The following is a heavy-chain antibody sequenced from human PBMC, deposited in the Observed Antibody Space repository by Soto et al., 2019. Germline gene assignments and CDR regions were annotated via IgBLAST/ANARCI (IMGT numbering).Heavy chain of an antibody. V-gene: IGHV1-2*04. CDR3: ARALDYGDHRGRGDAFDI. D-gene: IGHD4-17*01. CDR1: GYTFTGYY. Sequence: QVQLVQSGAEVKKPGASVKVSCKASGYTFTGYYMHWVRQAPGQGLEWMGWINPNSGGTNYAQKFQGWVTMTRDTSISTAYMELSRLRSDDTAVYYCARALDYGDHRGRGDAFDIWGQGTMVTVSS. J-gene: IGHJ3*02. CDR2: INPNSGGT.